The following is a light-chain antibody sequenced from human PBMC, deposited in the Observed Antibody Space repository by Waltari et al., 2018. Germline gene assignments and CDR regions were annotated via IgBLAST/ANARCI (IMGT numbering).Light chain of an antibody. CDR2: YVR. Sequence: QSALTQPSSLFGSPGYSITISCPGTSLHFCTFNLTSCYQLHPGKVPQLLIYYVRYLPSGGSIRVSGSKSGNTASLTISGLQAEDVAYYYCCSYAGSTTFVFGGGTKLTVL. CDR1: SLHFCTFNL. CDR3: CSYAGSTTFV. V-gene: IGLV2-23*02. J-gene: IGLJ2*01.